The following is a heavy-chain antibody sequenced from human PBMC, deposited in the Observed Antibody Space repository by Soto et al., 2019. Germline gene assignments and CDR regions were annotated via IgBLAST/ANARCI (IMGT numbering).Heavy chain of an antibody. CDR2: INSRSLTT. CDR1: GFTFSNYA. J-gene: IGHJ4*02. D-gene: IGHD5-12*01. Sequence: GGSLRLSCAASGFTFSNYAMNWVRRAPGKGLEWVSAINSRSLTTYYADSVKGRFTVARDNSKNTLYLQMNSLRAEDTAVYYCAKGGRYGGYDNFDYWGQGTLVTVSS. V-gene: IGHV3-23*01. CDR3: AKGGRYGGYDNFDY.